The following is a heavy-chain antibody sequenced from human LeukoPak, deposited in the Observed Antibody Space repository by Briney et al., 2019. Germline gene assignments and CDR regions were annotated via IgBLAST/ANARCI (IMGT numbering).Heavy chain of an antibody. D-gene: IGHD3-22*01. CDR3: ASPIYYDSSGYMDY. V-gene: IGHV4-39*01. CDR1: GGSISSSSYY. Sequence: TSETLSLTCTVSGGSISSSSYYWGWIRQPPGKGLEWIGSIYYSGSTYYNPSLKSRVTISVDTSKNQFSLKLSSVTAADTAVYYCASPIYYDSSGYMDYWGQGTLVTVSS. CDR2: IYYSGST. J-gene: IGHJ4*02.